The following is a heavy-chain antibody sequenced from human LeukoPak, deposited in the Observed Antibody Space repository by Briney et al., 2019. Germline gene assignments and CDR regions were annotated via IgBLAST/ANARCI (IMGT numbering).Heavy chain of an antibody. CDR1: GGSISSYY. V-gene: IGHV4-59*01. J-gene: IGHJ6*04. D-gene: IGHD2-2*01. CDR3: VRDHVVVVPAARSLGMDV. CDR2: VYYSGST. Sequence: SETLSLTCTVSGGSISSYYWSWIRQPPGKGLEWIGYVYYSGSTNYNPSLKSRVTISVDTSKNQFSLKLSSVTAADTAVYYCVRDHVVVVPAARSLGMDVWGKGTTVTVSS.